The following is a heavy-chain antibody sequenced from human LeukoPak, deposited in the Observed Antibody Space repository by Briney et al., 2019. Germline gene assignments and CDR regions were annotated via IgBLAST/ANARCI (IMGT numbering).Heavy chain of an antibody. Sequence: GSLRLSCADSGFTFSSYWMHWVRQAPGKGLVWVSSINSGGSSTTYADSVKGRFTISRDNAKNTLYLQVNSLRAEDTAVYYCARDRGSTFDYWGQGTLVTVSS. CDR2: INSGGSST. CDR1: GFTFSSYW. J-gene: IGHJ4*02. V-gene: IGHV3-74*01. CDR3: ARDRGSTFDY. D-gene: IGHD3-10*01.